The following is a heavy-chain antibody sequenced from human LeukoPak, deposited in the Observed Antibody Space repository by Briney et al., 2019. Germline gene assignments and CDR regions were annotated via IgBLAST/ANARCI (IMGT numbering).Heavy chain of an antibody. V-gene: IGHV3-48*04. CDR3: ARERTVTLGGYYYYGMDV. D-gene: IGHD4-17*01. CDR2: ISSSGSTI. J-gene: IGHJ6*02. Sequence: GGSLRLSCAASGFTFSNAWMNWVRQAPGKGLEWVSYISSSGSTIYYADSVKGRFTISRDNAKNSLYLQMNSLRAEDTAVYYCARERTVTLGGYYYYGMDVWGQGTTVTVSS. CDR1: GFTFSNAW.